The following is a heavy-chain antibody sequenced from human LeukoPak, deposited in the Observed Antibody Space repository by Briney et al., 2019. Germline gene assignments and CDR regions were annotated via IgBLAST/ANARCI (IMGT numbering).Heavy chain of an antibody. CDR1: GFIFSNYG. Sequence: GGSLRLSCAASGFIFSNYGMNWVRQAPGKGLEWVSYISSSSGTIYYADSVKGRFTISRDNAKNSLYLQMNSLRAEDTAVYYCARAPGEDIVVPSTLFDYWGQGTLVTVSS. CDR3: ARAPGEDIVVPSTLFDY. CDR2: ISSSSGTI. D-gene: IGHD2-2*01. J-gene: IGHJ4*02. V-gene: IGHV3-48*01.